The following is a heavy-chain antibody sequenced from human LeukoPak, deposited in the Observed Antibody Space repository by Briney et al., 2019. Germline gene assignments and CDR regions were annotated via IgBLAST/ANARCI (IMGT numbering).Heavy chain of an antibody. J-gene: IGHJ4*02. CDR1: GGSFSGYY. CDR3: ARGGGPICSGGSCYSRYYFDY. V-gene: IGHV4-34*01. D-gene: IGHD2-15*01. CDR2: INHSGST. Sequence: SETLSLTCAVYGGSFSGYYWSWIRQPPGKGLEWIGEINHSGSTNYNPSLKSRVTISVDTSKNQFSLKLSSVTAADTAVYYCARGGGPICSGGSCYSRYYFDYWGQGTLVTVSS.